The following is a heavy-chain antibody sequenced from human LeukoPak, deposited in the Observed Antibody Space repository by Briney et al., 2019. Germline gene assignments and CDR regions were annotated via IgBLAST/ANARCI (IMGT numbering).Heavy chain of an antibody. V-gene: IGHV4-34*01. CDR3: ARGIRMVRGPIDC. J-gene: IGHJ4*02. Sequence: PSETLSLTCAVYGGSFSGYYWSWIRQPPGKGLEWIGEINHSGSTNYNPSLKSRVTISVDTSKNQFSLKLSSVTAADTAVCYCARGIRMVRGPIDCRGQGTLVTVSS. D-gene: IGHD3-10*01. CDR2: INHSGST. CDR1: GGSFSGYY.